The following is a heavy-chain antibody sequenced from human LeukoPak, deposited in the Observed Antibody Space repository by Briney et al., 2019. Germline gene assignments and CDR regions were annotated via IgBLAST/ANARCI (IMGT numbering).Heavy chain of an antibody. V-gene: IGHV3-7*01. J-gene: IGHJ5*02. CDR1: GSTLPSTW. D-gene: IGHD2-2*01. CDR2: LKQVGSEK. CDR3: AREGRGNIVVVPAALTSGDFNP. Sequence: GGLLRPSCAVLGSTLPSTWMSWVRQAPGKGLEGVASLKQVGSEKYYVDSVKGRFTVTRDNAKNSLYLQMNSLGAEDTAVYYCAREGRGNIVVVPAALTSGDFNPWGQGTLVTVSS.